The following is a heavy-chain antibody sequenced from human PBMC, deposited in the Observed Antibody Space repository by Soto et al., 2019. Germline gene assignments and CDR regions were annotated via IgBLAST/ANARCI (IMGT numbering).Heavy chain of an antibody. V-gene: IGHV3-30-3*01. CDR2: MSYDGGSQ. Sequence: QVQLVESGGGVVQPGRSLRLSCAASGVTFGRYAIHWLRQAPGKGLEWVAAMSYDGGSQYYTDSVKGRFTISRDNSKNTLYLQMRSLRPEDTATYYSARVLVEVTINSAFDFWGQWKIVTVSS. CDR1: GVTFGRYA. CDR3: ARVLVEVTINSAFDF. J-gene: IGHJ3*01. D-gene: IGHD2-15*01.